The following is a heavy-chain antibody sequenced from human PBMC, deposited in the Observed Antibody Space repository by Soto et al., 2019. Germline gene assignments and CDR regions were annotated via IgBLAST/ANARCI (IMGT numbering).Heavy chain of an antibody. V-gene: IGHV1-18*01. CDR2: ISAYNGNT. Sequence: AAVNVSCKGCGYTFTSYGISWVRQAPGQGLEWMGWISAYNGNTNYAQKLQGRVTMTTDKYKRTAYMERRRLRSDATAAYSCPGVGDGQVSSNWGQGTLVTVSS. D-gene: IGHD3-16*02. CDR1: GYTFTSYG. CDR3: PGVGDGQVSSN. J-gene: IGHJ4*02.